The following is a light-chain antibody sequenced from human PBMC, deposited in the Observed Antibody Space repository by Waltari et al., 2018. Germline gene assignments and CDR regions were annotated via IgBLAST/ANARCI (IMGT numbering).Light chain of an antibody. CDR2: DVT. CDR1: SSDIGAYNY. V-gene: IGLV2-11*01. Sequence: QSALTQPRSVSGSPGQSVSISCTGTSSDIGAYNYVSWYQQYPGKAPKVIIYDVTKWPPVVPDRFSGSKSGNTASLTISGLQAEDEAEYYGCSYAGSHTPQWIFGGGTKLTVL. J-gene: IGLJ2*01. CDR3: CSYAGSHTPQWI.